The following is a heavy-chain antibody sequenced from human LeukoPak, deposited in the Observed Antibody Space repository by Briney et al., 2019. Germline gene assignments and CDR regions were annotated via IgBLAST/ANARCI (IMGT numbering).Heavy chain of an antibody. V-gene: IGHV3-23*01. Sequence: GGSLRLSCAASGFTFSSYAMSWVRPAPGKGLEWVSAISGSGGSTYYADSVKGRFTISRDNSKNTLYLQMNSLRAEDTAVYYCAKYYDILTGYLYPDYWGQGTLVTVSS. CDR3: AKYYDILTGYLYPDY. CDR2: ISGSGGST. J-gene: IGHJ4*02. CDR1: GFTFSSYA. D-gene: IGHD3-9*01.